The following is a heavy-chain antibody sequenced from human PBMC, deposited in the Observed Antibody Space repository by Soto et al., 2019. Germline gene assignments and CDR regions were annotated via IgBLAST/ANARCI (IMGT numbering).Heavy chain of an antibody. CDR3: VKKNTNGSSSHGIDF. CDR2: IYPVDSDT. J-gene: IGHJ4*02. D-gene: IGHD6-6*01. CDR1: GYSFSSYW. V-gene: IGHV5-51*01. Sequence: RGESLKISCQGSGYSFSSYWIGWVRQMPGKGLEWMGIIYPVDSDTRYSPSFQGQVTISADKSISTAYLQWSSLKASDTAMYYCVKKNTNGSSSHGIDFWGQGTLVTVSS.